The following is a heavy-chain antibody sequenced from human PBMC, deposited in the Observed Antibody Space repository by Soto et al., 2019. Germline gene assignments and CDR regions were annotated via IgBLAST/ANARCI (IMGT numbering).Heavy chain of an antibody. CDR1: GFTFSSYG. CDR2: ISYDGSNK. D-gene: IGHD3-10*01. V-gene: IGHV3-30*18. Sequence: GGSLRLSCAASGFTFSSYGMHWVRQAPGKGLEWVAVISYDGSNKYYADSVKGRFTISRDNSKNTLYLQMNSLRAEDTAVYYCAKVFTLWFGELSYFDYWGQGTLVTVSS. CDR3: AKVFTLWFGELSYFDY. J-gene: IGHJ4*02.